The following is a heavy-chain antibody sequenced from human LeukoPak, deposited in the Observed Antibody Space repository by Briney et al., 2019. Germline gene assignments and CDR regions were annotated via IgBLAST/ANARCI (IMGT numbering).Heavy chain of an antibody. Sequence: GGSLRLSCAASGFTFDDYGMSWVRQAPGKGLEWLSGINWNGGSTGYADSVKGRFTISRDNAKNSLYLQMNSLRAEDTALYYCARVSRRYDFWSGTYYYYMDVWGKGTTVTVSS. D-gene: IGHD3-3*01. V-gene: IGHV3-20*04. CDR1: GFTFDDYG. J-gene: IGHJ6*03. CDR3: ARVSRRYDFWSGTYYYYMDV. CDR2: INWNGGST.